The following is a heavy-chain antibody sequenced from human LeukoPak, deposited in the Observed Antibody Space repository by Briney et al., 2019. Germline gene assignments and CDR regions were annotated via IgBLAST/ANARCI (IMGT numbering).Heavy chain of an antibody. Sequence: GGSLRLSCAASGFTFSSYAMSGVRQAPGKGLVWVSRLNSDGSSTSYADSVRGRFTISRDNAKNTLYLQMNSLRAEDTAVYYCARSSRGDAINFDYWGQGTLVTVSS. V-gene: IGHV3-74*01. CDR2: LNSDGSST. D-gene: IGHD2-21*02. CDR3: ARSSRGDAINFDY. J-gene: IGHJ4*02. CDR1: GFTFSSYA.